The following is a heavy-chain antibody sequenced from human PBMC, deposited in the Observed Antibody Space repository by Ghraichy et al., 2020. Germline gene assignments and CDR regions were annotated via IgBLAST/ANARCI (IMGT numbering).Heavy chain of an antibody. CDR1: GFTFHRYG. V-gene: IGHV3-33*01. CDR2: VWSDGSTE. CDR3: ARDVVLVTVVPAALDT. Sequence: GGSLRLSCLGSGFTFHRYGMHWVRQAPGKGLEWVAIVWSDGSTECYLDSVKGRFTISRDNSKNTLYLQMNSLRAEDTAVYHCARDVVLVTVVPAALDTWGQGTLVTVSS. J-gene: IGHJ5*01. D-gene: IGHD2-21*02.